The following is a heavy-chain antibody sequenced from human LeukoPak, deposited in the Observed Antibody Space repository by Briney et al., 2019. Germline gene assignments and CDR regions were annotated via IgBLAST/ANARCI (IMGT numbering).Heavy chain of an antibody. Sequence: GGSPRLSCAASGFTFSTYSMNWVRQAPGKGLVWVSYISSSSSTIYYADSVKGRFTISRDNAKNSLCLQMNSLRAEDTAVYYCARDAYYYDSSGYSGDFDYWGQGTLVTVSS. V-gene: IGHV3-48*01. CDR1: GFTFSTYS. D-gene: IGHD3-22*01. CDR2: ISSSSSTI. CDR3: ARDAYYYDSSGYSGDFDY. J-gene: IGHJ4*02.